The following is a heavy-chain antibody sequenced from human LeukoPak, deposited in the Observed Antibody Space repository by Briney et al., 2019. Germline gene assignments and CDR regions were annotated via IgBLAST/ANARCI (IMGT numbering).Heavy chain of an antibody. CDR1: GFTVSSNY. CDR3: ARDPRRDFAFDI. D-gene: IGHD6-6*01. CDR2: IYSGGST. V-gene: IGHV3-66*01. Sequence: GGSLRLSCAASGFTVSSNYMSWVRQAPGKGLEWVSVIYSGGSTYYADSVKGRFVISRDNSKNTLYLQMNTLRVEDTAVYYCARDPRRDFAFDIWGQGTMVTVSS. J-gene: IGHJ3*02.